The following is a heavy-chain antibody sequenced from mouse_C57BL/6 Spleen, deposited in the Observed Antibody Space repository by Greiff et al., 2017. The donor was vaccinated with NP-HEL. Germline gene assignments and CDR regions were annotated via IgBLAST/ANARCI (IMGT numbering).Heavy chain of an antibody. J-gene: IGHJ2*01. CDR3: ATSNWERYFDY. Sequence: QVQLQQPGAELVKPGASVKVSCTASGFTFTSYWMHWVKQRPGQGLEWIGRIHPSDSDTNYNQKFKGKATLTADKSSTTAYMQLSSLTSEDSAVYYCATSNWERYFDYWGQGTTLTVSS. CDR2: IHPSDSDT. V-gene: IGHV1-74*01. D-gene: IGHD4-1*01. CDR1: GFTFTSYW.